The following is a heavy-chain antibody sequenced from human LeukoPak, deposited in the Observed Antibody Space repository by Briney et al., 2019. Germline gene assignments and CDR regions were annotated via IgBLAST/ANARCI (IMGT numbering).Heavy chain of an antibody. CDR2: INHSGST. Sequence: PSETLSLTFAVYGGSFSGYYWSWIRQPPGKGLEWIGEINHSGSTNYNPSLKSRVTISVDTSKNQFSLKLSSVTAADTAVYYCARGKVLFDYWGQGTLVTVSS. CDR1: GGSFSGYY. V-gene: IGHV4-34*01. J-gene: IGHJ4*02. CDR3: ARGKVLFDY.